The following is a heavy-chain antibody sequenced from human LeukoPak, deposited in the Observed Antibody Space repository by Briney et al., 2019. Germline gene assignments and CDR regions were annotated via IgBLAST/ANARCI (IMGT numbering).Heavy chain of an antibody. J-gene: IGHJ3*02. V-gene: IGHV4-30-4*01. D-gene: IGHD6-19*01. CDR2: IYYSGST. CDR3: ARGDSGWHTPAIDI. Sequence: SGTLSLTCTVSGGSISSGDYYWSWIRQPPGKGLEWIGYIYYSGSTYYNPSLKSRVTISVDTSKNQFSLKVTSVTAADTAVYYCARGDSGWHTPAIDIWGQGTMVTVSS. CDR1: GGSISSGDYY.